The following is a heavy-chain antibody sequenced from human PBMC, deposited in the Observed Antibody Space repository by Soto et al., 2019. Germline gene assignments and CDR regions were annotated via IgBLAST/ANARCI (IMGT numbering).Heavy chain of an antibody. CDR1: AASITSYS. J-gene: IGHJ6*02. CDR3: ARAISIYGVVTYGLDV. V-gene: IGHV4-59*01. D-gene: IGHD3-3*01. CDR2: ISYSGGT. Sequence: LSLTCTVSAASITSYSWSWVRQTPGKGLEWIGYISYSGGTNYNPSLNSRVTISTHTSNNQFSLRLNSVTAEDTAVYYCARAISIYGVVTYGLDVWGQGTTVTVSS.